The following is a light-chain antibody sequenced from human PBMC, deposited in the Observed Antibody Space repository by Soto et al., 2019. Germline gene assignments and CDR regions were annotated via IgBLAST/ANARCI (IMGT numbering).Light chain of an antibody. V-gene: IGLV2-23*02. Sequence: QSALTQPASVSGSPGQSITISCTGTSSDVGSYNLVSWYQQHPGKAPKLMIYEVSERPSGVSNRFSGSKSGNTASLTISGLQAEDEADYYCCSYAGIYTWVFGGGTKLTVL. CDR1: SSDVGSYNL. CDR3: CSYAGIYTWV. J-gene: IGLJ3*02. CDR2: EVS.